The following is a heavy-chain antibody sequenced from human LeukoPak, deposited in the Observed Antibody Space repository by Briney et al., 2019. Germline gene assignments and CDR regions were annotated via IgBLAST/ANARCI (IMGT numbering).Heavy chain of an antibody. V-gene: IGHV1-2*06. Sequence: GASVKVSCKASGYTFTGYYMHWVRQAPGQGLEWMGRINPNSGGTNYAQEFQGRVTMTRDTSISTAYMELSRLRSDDTAVYYCARDYCSGGSCYSYYFDYWGQGTLVTVSS. D-gene: IGHD2-15*01. J-gene: IGHJ4*02. CDR3: ARDYCSGGSCYSYYFDY. CDR1: GYTFTGYY. CDR2: INPNSGGT.